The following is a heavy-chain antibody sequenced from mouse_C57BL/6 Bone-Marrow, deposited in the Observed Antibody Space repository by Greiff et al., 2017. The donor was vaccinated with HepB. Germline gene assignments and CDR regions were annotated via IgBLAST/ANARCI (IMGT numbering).Heavy chain of an antibody. V-gene: IGHV5-4*01. CDR2: ISDGGSYT. J-gene: IGHJ1*03. Sequence: EVKLAESGGGLVKPGGSLKLSCAASGFTFSSYAMSWVRQTPEKRLEWVATISDGGSYTYYPDNVKGRFTISRDNAKNNLYLQMSHLKSEDTAMYYCARDHRVDWYFDVWGTGTTVTVSS. CDR1: GFTFSSYA. CDR3: ARDHRVDWYFDV.